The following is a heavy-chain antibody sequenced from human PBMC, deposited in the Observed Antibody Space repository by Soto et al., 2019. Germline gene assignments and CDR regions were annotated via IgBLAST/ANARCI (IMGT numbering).Heavy chain of an antibody. D-gene: IGHD6-6*01. V-gene: IGHV4-39*07. CDR3: ARTEYLEAFDL. CDR2: MYSSENT. Sequence: SETLSLTCSVSGGFVSSSSYSWGWIRQSPGKGLEWIGTMYSSENTYYNPSLLSRVTISVDTSKNQFSLELSSVTAADTAVYYCARTEYLEAFDLWGQGTQVTVSS. CDR1: GGFVSSSSYS. J-gene: IGHJ4*02.